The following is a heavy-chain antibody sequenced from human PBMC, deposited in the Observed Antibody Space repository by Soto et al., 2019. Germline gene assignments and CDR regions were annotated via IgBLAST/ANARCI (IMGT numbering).Heavy chain of an antibody. Sequence: SETLSLTCAVYGGSFSGYYWSWIRQPPGKGLEWIGEINHSGSTNYNPSLKSRVTISVDTSKNQFSLKLSSVTAADTAVYYCARDRPPRSYYYGMDVWGQGTTVTVSS. CDR2: INHSGST. J-gene: IGHJ6*02. CDR3: ARDRPPRSYYYGMDV. CDR1: GGSFSGYY. V-gene: IGHV4-34*01.